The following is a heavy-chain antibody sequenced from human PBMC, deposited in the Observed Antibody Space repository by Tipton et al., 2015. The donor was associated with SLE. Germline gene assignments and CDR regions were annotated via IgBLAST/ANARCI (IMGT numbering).Heavy chain of an antibody. D-gene: IGHD4-17*01. CDR2: IYYSGST. J-gene: IGHJ5*02. Sequence: TLSLTCTVSGGSISSSSYYWGWIRQPPGKGLEWIGSIYYSGSTYYNPSLKSRVTISVDTSKNQFSLKPSSVTAADTAVYYCARDGARSDYVRWFDPWGQGTLVTVSS. CDR1: GGSISSSSYY. V-gene: IGHV4-39*07. CDR3: ARDGARSDYVRWFDP.